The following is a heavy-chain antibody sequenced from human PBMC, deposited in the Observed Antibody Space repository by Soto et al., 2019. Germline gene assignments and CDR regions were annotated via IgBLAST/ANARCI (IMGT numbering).Heavy chain of an antibody. D-gene: IGHD6-13*01. CDR2: IYYSGST. V-gene: IGHV4-59*01. CDR3: ARGVDSSSSFDY. CDR1: GGSISSYY. Sequence: LSLTCTVSGGSISSYYWSWIRQPPGKGLEWIGYIYYSGSTNYNPSLKSRVTISVDTSKNQFSLKLSSVTAADTAVYYCARGVDSSSSFDYWGQGTLVTVSS. J-gene: IGHJ4*02.